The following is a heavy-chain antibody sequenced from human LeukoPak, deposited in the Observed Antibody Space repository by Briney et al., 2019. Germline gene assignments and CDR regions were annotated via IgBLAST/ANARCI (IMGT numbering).Heavy chain of an antibody. CDR1: GFTFSSYG. CDR3: ARDFGGYFPDY. CDR2: IWYDGSNK. Sequence: GGSLRLSCAASGFTFSSYGMHWVRQAPGKGLEWVAVIWYDGSNKYYADSVKGRFTISRDNSKNTLYLQMNSLRAEDTAVYYCARDFGGYFPDYWGQGTLVTVSS. V-gene: IGHV3-33*01. J-gene: IGHJ4*02. D-gene: IGHD2/OR15-2a*01.